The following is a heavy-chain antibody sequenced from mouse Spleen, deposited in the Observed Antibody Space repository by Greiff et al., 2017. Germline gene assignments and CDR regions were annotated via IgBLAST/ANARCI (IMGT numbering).Heavy chain of an antibody. CDR1: GYSFTSYW. Sequence: VQLQESGPELVKPGASVKISCKASGYSFTSYWMHWVKQRPGQGLEWIGNINPSNGGTNYNEKFKSKATLTADKSSSTAYMQLSSLTSEDSAVYYCASTVSYGSNWGQGTTLTVSS. CDR3: ASTVSYGSN. D-gene: IGHD1-1*01. J-gene: IGHJ2*01. CDR2: INPSNGGT. V-gene: IGHV1-53*01.